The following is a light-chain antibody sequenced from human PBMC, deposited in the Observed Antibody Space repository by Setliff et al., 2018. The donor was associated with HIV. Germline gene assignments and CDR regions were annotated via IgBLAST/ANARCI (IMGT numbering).Light chain of an antibody. V-gene: IGLV1-36*01. CDR2: YDD. Sequence: RKRVTISCSGSSSNIGNNAVVWYQQFPGKAPKLLVYYDDLLPSGVSDRFSGSRSGTSASLAISGLQSEDEADYYCATWDEGLNGWVFGGGTQLTVL. CDR1: SSNIGNNA. CDR3: ATWDEGLNGWV. J-gene: IGLJ3*02.